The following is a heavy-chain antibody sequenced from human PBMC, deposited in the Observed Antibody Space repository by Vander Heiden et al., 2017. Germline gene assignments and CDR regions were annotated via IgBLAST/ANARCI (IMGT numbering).Heavy chain of an antibody. D-gene: IGHD3-22*01. CDR1: GCPCSDYY. Sequence: QVQLVESGGGLVKPGGSLRLSCAASGCPCSDYYMSWIRQAPGKGLEWVSYISSSGSTIYYADSVKGRFTISRDNAKNSLYLQMNSLRAEDTAVYYCASQGSSGYFEAFDIWGQGTMVTVSS. CDR3: ASQGSSGYFEAFDI. CDR2: ISSSGSTI. V-gene: IGHV3-11*01. J-gene: IGHJ3*02.